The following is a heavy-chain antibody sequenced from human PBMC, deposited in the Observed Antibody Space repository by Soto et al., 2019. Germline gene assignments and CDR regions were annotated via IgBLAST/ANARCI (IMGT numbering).Heavy chain of an antibody. CDR2: IYYSGST. D-gene: IGHD6-13*01. J-gene: IGHJ6*02. CDR3: ARASLSSSWPYYYYYYGMDV. V-gene: IGHV4-59*01. Sequence: QVQLQESGPGLVKPSETLSLTCTVSGGSISSYYWSWIRQPPGKGLEWIGYIYYSGSTNYNPSLKSRVTISVDTSKNQFSLKLSSVTAADTAVYYCARASLSSSWPYYYYYYGMDVWGQGTTVTVSS. CDR1: GGSISSYY.